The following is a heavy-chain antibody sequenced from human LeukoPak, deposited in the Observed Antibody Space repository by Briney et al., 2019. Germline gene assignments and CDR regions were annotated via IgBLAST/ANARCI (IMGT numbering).Heavy chain of an antibody. CDR3: TRGDY. V-gene: IGHV1-8*02. CDR1: GYTFTSYD. Sequence: ASVKVSCKASGYTFTSYDINWVRQASGQGLEWMGWMNPKSGNTGYAQKLQGRLSLTMSTSISTAYMELSSLKSEDTAVYFCTRGDYWGQGTLVTVSS. CDR2: MNPKSGNT. J-gene: IGHJ4*02.